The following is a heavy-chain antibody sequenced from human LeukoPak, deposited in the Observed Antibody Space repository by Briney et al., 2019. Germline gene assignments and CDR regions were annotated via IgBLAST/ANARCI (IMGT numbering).Heavy chain of an antibody. CDR3: ARHTSAAGTPPGDY. D-gene: IGHD6-13*01. J-gene: IGHJ4*02. V-gene: IGHV5-51*01. CDR1: GYIFTNSW. Sequence: GESLKISCKASGYIFTNSWIGWVRQMPGKGLEWMGIIYPGDSDTRYSPSFQGQVTISADKSISTAYLQWSSLKASDTAMYYCARHTSAAGTPPGDYWGQGTLVTVSS. CDR2: IYPGDSDT.